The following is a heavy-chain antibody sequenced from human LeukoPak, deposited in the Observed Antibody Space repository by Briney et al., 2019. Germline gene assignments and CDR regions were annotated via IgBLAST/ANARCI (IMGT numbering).Heavy chain of an antibody. J-gene: IGHJ4*02. Sequence: GGSLRLSCAASGFTFSSYWMTWVRQAPGKGLEWVANIKQEGSERNYVDSVKGRFTISRDNAKNSLYLQMNSLRDEDTAVYFCATGAGCGYWGQGTLVTVSS. CDR3: ATGAGCGY. D-gene: IGHD6-19*01. CDR1: GFTFSSYW. V-gene: IGHV3-7*03. CDR2: IKQEGSER.